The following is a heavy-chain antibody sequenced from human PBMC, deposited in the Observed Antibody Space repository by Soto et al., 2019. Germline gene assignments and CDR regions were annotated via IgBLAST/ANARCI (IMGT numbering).Heavy chain of an antibody. J-gene: IGHJ4*02. D-gene: IGHD2-15*01. Sequence: QITLKESGPTLVKPTQTLTLTGTFSGFSLSTSVVGVGWIRQPPGKALEWLALIYCDDDKRFSPSLKSRLTITKDNSKNRVVLTMTNMDPVDTATYYCARGKNIVVVVAATHFYYWGQGTLVTVSS. CDR1: GFSLSTSVVG. V-gene: IGHV2-5*02. CDR3: ARGKNIVVVVAATHFYY. CDR2: IYCDDDK.